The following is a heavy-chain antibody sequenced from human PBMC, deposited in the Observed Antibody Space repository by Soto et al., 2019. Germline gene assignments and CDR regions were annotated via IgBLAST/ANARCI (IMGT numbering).Heavy chain of an antibody. CDR1: GGSIRSSSYY. V-gene: IGHV4-39*01. J-gene: IGHJ6*02. CDR3: ARLTGGFGQFEI. Sequence: PETLSLTCTVSGGSIRSSSYYWGWIRQPPGKGREWIWRIYDSGRTYYNPSLKRRVTIYVDTSKNQFSLKLSSVTAADTAVYYGARLTGGFGQFEIWGQGKTVRVSS. D-gene: IGHD3-10*01. CDR2: IYDSGRT.